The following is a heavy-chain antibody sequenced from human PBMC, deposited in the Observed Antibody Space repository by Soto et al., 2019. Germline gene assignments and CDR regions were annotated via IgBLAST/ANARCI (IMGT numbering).Heavy chain of an antibody. CDR2: ISGSGGST. CDR3: AKGYNYYDSSGYPY. CDR1: GFTFSSYA. V-gene: IGHV3-23*01. Sequence: GGSLRFSCAASGFTFSSYAMSWVRQAPGKGLEWVSAISGSGGSTYYADSVKGRFTISRDNSKNTLYLQMNSLRAEDTAVYYCAKGYNYYDSSGYPYWGQGTLVTVSS. J-gene: IGHJ4*02. D-gene: IGHD3-22*01.